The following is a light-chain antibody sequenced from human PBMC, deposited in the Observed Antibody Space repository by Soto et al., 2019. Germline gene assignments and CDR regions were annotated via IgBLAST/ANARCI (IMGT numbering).Light chain of an antibody. CDR3: QQSDTFPAT. CDR1: QGIRSW. J-gene: IGKJ4*01. Sequence: DIQMTQSPSSVSASVGDRVTITCRASQGIRSWLAWYQQRPGKAPKLLISAASSLQSAVPSRFSGSGSGTDFTLTISCLQPDDFATYYCQQSDTFPATFGGGTKVEIQ. V-gene: IGKV1D-12*01. CDR2: AAS.